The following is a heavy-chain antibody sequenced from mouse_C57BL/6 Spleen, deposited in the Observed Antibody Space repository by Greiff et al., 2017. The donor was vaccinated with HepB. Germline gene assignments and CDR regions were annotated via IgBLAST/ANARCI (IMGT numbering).Heavy chain of an antibody. V-gene: IGHV5-9-1*02. CDR1: GFTFSSYA. Sequence: DVMLVESGEGLVKPGGSLKLSCAASGFTFSSYAMSWVRQTPEKRLEWVAYISSGGDYIYYADTVKGRFTISRDNARNTLYLQMSSLKSEDTAMYYCTREITTVVGYYYAMDYWGQGTSVTVSS. CDR3: TREITTVVGYYYAMDY. J-gene: IGHJ4*01. D-gene: IGHD1-1*01. CDR2: ISSGGDYI.